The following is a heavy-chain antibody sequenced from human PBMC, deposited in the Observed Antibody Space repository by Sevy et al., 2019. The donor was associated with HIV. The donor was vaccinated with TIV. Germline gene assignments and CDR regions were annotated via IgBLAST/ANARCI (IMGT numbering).Heavy chain of an antibody. D-gene: IGHD3-22*01. J-gene: IGHJ4*02. V-gene: IGHV3-23*01. Sequence: GGSLRLSCAASGFTFNIYAMSWVRQAPGKGLEWLSAISGGGDGTYYADSVKGRFTISGHNSRNTLYLQMNSLSAEHTAVYYCAKRPYYYYNSDGHLVSSTDEADYWGQGTLVTVSS. CDR1: GFTFNIYA. CDR2: ISGGGDGT. CDR3: AKRPYYYYNSDGHLVSSTDEADY.